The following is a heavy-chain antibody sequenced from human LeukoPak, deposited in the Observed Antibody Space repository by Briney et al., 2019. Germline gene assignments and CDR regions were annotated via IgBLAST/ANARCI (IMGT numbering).Heavy chain of an antibody. CDR1: GFTFDDYA. CDR3: AKGQQLVLFGAFDI. D-gene: IGHD6-13*01. CDR2: IGWNSGSI. J-gene: IGHJ3*02. V-gene: IGHV3-9*03. Sequence: GGSLRLSCAASGFTFDDYAMHWVRQAPGKGLEWVSGIGWNSGSIGYADSVKGRFTISRDNAKNSLYLQMNSLRAEDMALYYCAKGQQLVLFGAFDIWGQGTMVTVSS.